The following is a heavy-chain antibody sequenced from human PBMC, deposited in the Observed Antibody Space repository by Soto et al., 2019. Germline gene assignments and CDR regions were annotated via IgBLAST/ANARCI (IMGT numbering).Heavy chain of an antibody. CDR3: ARGGQGLDIVVVVAARYGMDV. CDR2: INPNSGGT. Sequence: QVQLVQSGAEVKKPGASVKVSCKASGYTFTGYYMHWVRQAPGQGLEWMGWINPNSGGTNYAQKFQGRGTMTRDTSISTTYMELSRLRSDDTAVYYCARGGQGLDIVVVVAARYGMDVWGQGTTVTVSS. D-gene: IGHD2-15*01. CDR1: GYTFTGYY. J-gene: IGHJ6*02. V-gene: IGHV1-2*02.